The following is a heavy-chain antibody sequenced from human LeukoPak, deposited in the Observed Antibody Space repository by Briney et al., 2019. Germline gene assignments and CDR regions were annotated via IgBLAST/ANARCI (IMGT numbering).Heavy chain of an antibody. CDR2: IYSGGST. D-gene: IGHD5-24*01. V-gene: IGHV3-66*01. CDR1: GFSFSTYS. Sequence: GGSLRLSCAASGFSFSTYSMNWVRQAPGKGLEWVSVIYSGGSTYYADSVKGRFTISRDNSKNTLYLQMNSLRAEDTAVYYCARDGYNRGLPDYWGQGTLVTVSS. CDR3: ARDGYNRGLPDY. J-gene: IGHJ4*02.